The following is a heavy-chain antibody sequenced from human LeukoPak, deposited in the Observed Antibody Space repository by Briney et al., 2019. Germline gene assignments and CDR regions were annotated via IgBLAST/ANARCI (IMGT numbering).Heavy chain of an antibody. D-gene: IGHD6-13*01. Sequence: SETLSLTCTVSGGSISSSSYYWGWIRQPPGKGLEWIGTIYYRGSAYYNPSLKGRVTMSVDTSKNQFSLKLSSVTAADTAVYYCARDESSSWYMDVWGKGTTVTVSS. CDR3: ARDESSSWYMDV. V-gene: IGHV4-39*02. CDR1: GGSISSSSYY. J-gene: IGHJ6*03. CDR2: IYYRGSA.